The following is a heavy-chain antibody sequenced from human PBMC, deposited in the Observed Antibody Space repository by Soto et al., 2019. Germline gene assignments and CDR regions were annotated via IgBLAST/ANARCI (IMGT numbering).Heavy chain of an antibody. Sequence: EVQLVESGGGLVQPGRSLRLSCAASGFTFDDYAMHWVRQAPGKGLEWVSGISWNSGSIGYADSVKGRFTISRDNAKNSLYLQMNSLRAEDTALYYCAKDRGRRMFGDYYDGMDVWGQGTTVTVSS. D-gene: IGHD3-10*02. V-gene: IGHV3-9*01. CDR3: AKDRGRRMFGDYYDGMDV. CDR1: GFTFDDYA. J-gene: IGHJ6*02. CDR2: ISWNSGSI.